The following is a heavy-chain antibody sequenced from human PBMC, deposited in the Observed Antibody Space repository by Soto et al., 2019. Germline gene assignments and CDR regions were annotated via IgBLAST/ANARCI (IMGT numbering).Heavy chain of an antibody. CDR1: GYTFTSYD. CDR2: MNPNSGGT. D-gene: IGHD6-19*01. Sequence: QVQLVQSGAEVKKPGASVKVSCKASGYTFTSYDINWVRQATGQGLEWMGWMNPNSGGTNYAQKFQGRVTMTRDTSISTAYMELSRLRSDDTAVYYCAREVWGGSGWRMAWGQGTLVTVSS. CDR3: AREVWGGSGWRMA. J-gene: IGHJ5*02. V-gene: IGHV1-2*02.